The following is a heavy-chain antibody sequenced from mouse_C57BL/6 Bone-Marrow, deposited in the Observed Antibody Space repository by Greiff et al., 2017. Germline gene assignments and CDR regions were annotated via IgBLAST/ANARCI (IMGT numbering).Heavy chain of an antibody. CDR3: ARRGLREWFAY. CDR1: GYTFTDYN. CDR2: INPNNGGT. V-gene: IGHV1-22*01. Sequence: EVQLQQSGPELVKPGASVTMSCKASGYTFTDYNMHWVKQSHGKSLEWIGYINPNNGGTSYNQKFKGKATLTVYKSSSTAYMKRRSLTSEDSAVYYCARRGLREWFAYWGQGTLVTVSA. J-gene: IGHJ3*01. D-gene: IGHD3-1*01.